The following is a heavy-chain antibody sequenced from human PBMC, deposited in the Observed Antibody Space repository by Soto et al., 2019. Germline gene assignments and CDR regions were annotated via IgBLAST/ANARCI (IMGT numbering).Heavy chain of an antibody. J-gene: IGHJ4*02. CDR2: ISGSGGST. CDR3: AKDQYGDYRYYY. CDR1: GFTFSSYA. V-gene: IGHV3-23*01. D-gene: IGHD4-17*01. Sequence: EVQLLESGGGLVQPGGSPRLSCAASGFTFSSYAMSWVRQAPGKGLEWVSAISGSGGSTYYADSVKGRFTISRDNPKNTLYLQMNSLRAEDTAVYYCAKDQYGDYRYYYWGQGTLVTVSS.